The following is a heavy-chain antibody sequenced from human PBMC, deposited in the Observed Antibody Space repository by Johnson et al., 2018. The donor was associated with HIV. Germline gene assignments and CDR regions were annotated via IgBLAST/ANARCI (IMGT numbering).Heavy chain of an antibody. CDR2: IYSGGNT. Sequence: MLLVESGGGVVRPGGSQRLSCAASGFTVSKNYMTWVRQAPGKGLEWVSIIYSGGNTYYADSSKGRLTISRDNSKNTLYLQMNSMRAEDTAVYFCARVGVSGDGLAAFDIWGQGTMVTVSS. V-gene: IGHV3-66*01. CDR1: GFTVSKNY. CDR3: ARVGVSGDGLAAFDI. D-gene: IGHD5-12*01. J-gene: IGHJ3*02.